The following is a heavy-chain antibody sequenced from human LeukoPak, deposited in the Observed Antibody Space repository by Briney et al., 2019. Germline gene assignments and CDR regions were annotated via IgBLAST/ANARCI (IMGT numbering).Heavy chain of an antibody. CDR3: ARRSSGYYLAYYFDY. CDR2: INHSGST. Sequence: SETLSLTCAVYGGSSSGYYWSWIRQPPGKGLEWIGEINHSGSTNYNPSLKSRVTISVDTSKNQFSLKLSSVTAADTAVYYCARRSSGYYLAYYFDYWGQGTLVTVSS. V-gene: IGHV4-34*01. J-gene: IGHJ4*02. CDR1: GGSSSGYY. D-gene: IGHD3-22*01.